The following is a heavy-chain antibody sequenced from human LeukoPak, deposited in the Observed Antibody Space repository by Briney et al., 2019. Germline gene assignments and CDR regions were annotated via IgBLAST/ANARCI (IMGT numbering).Heavy chain of an antibody. CDR1: GFFFSDYS. CDR3: ARDDNWGFDY. V-gene: IGHV3-48*04. CDR2: IRGSGSGM. J-gene: IGHJ4*02. D-gene: IGHD7-27*01. Sequence: GGALRLSCAAPGFFFSDYSMNWVRDAPGEGLERVGNIRGSGSGMCYGSYYEGSVNGRFTISRDNAKPSLYLQMNSLRADDTAVYYCARDDNWGFDYWGQGALVTVSS.